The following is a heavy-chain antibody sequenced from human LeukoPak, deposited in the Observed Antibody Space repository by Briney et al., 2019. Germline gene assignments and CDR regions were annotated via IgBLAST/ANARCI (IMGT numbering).Heavy chain of an antibody. J-gene: IGHJ4*02. CDR2: ISDIGSI. CDR3: AGHHPRNTVDF. CDR1: GGSISSYY. D-gene: IGHD2/OR15-2a*01. V-gene: IGHV4-59*08. Sequence: PSETLSLTCTVSGGSISSYYWSWIRQPPGKGLEWIAYISDIGSINYNPSLTSRCTISLDTSKNHFSLKLSSVTAADTAVYYCAGHHPRNTVDFWGQGTLVTVSS.